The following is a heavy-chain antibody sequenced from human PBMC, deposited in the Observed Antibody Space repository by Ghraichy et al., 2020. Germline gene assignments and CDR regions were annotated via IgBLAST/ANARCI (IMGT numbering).Heavy chain of an antibody. J-gene: IGHJ6*02. D-gene: IGHD2-2*01. V-gene: IGHV4-39*01. CDR3: VSLFTCSRTSCYYYYGLDV. Sequence: SETLSLTCTVSGGSISSVTSYWGWIRQSPGKGLEWIGSIYYSGTTYYNPSLKSRVTISVDTSKNQFSLELSSVTAADTAVYYCVSLFTCSRTSCYYYYGLDVWGQGTTVTVSS. CDR1: GGSISSVTSY. CDR2: IYYSGTT.